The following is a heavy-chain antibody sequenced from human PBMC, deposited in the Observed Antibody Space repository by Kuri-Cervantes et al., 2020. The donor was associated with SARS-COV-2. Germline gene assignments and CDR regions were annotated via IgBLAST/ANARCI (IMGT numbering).Heavy chain of an antibody. V-gene: IGHV4-30-4*08. Sequence: SETLSLTCTVSGGSISSSSYYWSWIRQPPGKGLEWIGYIYYSGSTYYNPSLKSRVTISVDTSKNQSSLKLSSVTAADTAVYYCARDAFDIWGQGTMVTVSS. CDR3: ARDAFDI. CDR2: IYYSGST. CDR1: GGSISSSSYY. J-gene: IGHJ3*02.